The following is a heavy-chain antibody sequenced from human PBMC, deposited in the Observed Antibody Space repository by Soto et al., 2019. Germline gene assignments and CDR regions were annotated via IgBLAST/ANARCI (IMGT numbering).Heavy chain of an antibody. CDR2: IYYSGST. CDR1: GGSISSYY. D-gene: IGHD3-3*01. J-gene: IGHJ6*02. Sequence: PSETLSLTCTVSGGSISSYYWSWIRQPPGKGLEWIGYIYYSGSTNYNPSLKSRVTISVDTSKNQFSLKLSSVTAADTAVYYCARRPGYDFWSGYYNYYYYGMDVWGQGTTVTVSS. V-gene: IGHV4-59*08. CDR3: ARRPGYDFWSGYYNYYYYGMDV.